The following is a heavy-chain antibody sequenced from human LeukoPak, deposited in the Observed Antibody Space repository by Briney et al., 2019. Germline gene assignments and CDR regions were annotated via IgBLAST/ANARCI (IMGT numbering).Heavy chain of an antibody. D-gene: IGHD4-17*01. CDR2: MYYSGST. CDR3: ARGGRAGDYGYYFDY. Sequence: SETLSLTCTVSGGFISSYYWSWIRQPPGKGLEWVGYMYYSGSTTYNPSLKSRVTISVDTSRNQVSLILYSVTAADTAIYYCARGGRAGDYGYYFDYWGQGALVIVPP. CDR1: GGFISSYY. V-gene: IGHV4-59*01. J-gene: IGHJ4*02.